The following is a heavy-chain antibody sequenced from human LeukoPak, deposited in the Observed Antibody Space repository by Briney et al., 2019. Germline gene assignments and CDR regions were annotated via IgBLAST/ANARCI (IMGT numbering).Heavy chain of an antibody. V-gene: IGHV3-11*06. J-gene: IGHJ4*02. CDR2: ISSSSSYT. CDR3: AREATYYYGSGSYSRRYYFDY. CDR1: GFTFSDYY. Sequence: GGSLRLSCAASGFTFSDYYMSWIRQAPGKGLEWVSYISSSSSYTNYADSVKGRFTISRDNAKNSLYLQMNSLRAEDTAVYYCAREATYYYGSGSYSRRYYFDYWGQGTLVTVPS. D-gene: IGHD3-10*01.